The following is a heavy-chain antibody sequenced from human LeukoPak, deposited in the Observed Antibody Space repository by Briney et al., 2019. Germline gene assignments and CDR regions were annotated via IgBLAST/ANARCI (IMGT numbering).Heavy chain of an antibody. CDR1: GFTFSSYA. V-gene: IGHV3-30*04. J-gene: IGHJ4*02. CDR2: ISYDGSNK. CDR3: ARVNNYYDSPFRY. Sequence: PGSSLRLSCAASGFTFSSYAMHWVRQAPGKGLEWVAVISYDGSNKYYADSVKGRFTISRDNSKNTLYLQMNSLRAEDTAVYYCARVNNYYDSPFRYWGQGTLVTVSS. D-gene: IGHD3-22*01.